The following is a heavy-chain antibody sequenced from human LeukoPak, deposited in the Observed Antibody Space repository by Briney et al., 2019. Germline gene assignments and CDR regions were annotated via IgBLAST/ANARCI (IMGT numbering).Heavy chain of an antibody. D-gene: IGHD6-13*01. CDR2: GYHIGST. J-gene: IGHJ6*04. CDR3: ARRGVAAADV. V-gene: IGHV4-38-2*02. Sequence: SETLSLTCTVSGYSISSGYYWGWIRQPPGKGLEWIGSGYHIGSTYFNPSLRSRVTILIDIFKNQFSLKMSSVTAADTAIYYCARRGVAAADVWGKGTTVTVSS. CDR1: GYSISSGYY.